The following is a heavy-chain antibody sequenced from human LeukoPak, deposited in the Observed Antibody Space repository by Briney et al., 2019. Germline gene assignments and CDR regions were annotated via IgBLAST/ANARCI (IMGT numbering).Heavy chain of an antibody. D-gene: IGHD1-26*01. CDR3: ARDRLEWDLPFEVYFDY. CDR1: GGSISSNNW. CDR2: IFHGGNT. V-gene: IGHV4-4*02. Sequence: SETLSLTCTVSGGSISSNNWWSWVRQPPGKGLEWIGEIFHGGNTNYNPSLMSRVTVLVDKSKNQFSLKLNSVTAADTAVYYCARDRLEWDLPFEVYFDYWGQGTLVTVSS. J-gene: IGHJ4*02.